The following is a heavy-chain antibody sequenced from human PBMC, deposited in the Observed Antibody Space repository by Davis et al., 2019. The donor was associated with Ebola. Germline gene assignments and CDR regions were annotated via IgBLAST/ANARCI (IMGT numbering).Heavy chain of an antibody. CDR1: GFTFSSYW. D-gene: IGHD1-26*01. J-gene: IGHJ4*02. Sequence: PGGSLRLSCAASGFTFSSYWMSWVRQAPGKGLEWVANIKQDGSEKYYVDSVKGRFTISRDNAKNSLFLQMNSLRAEDTAVYYCARAGMVGVAGTKRIDSWGQGTLVTVSS. CDR2: IKQDGSEK. CDR3: ARAGMVGVAGTKRIDS. V-gene: IGHV3-7*04.